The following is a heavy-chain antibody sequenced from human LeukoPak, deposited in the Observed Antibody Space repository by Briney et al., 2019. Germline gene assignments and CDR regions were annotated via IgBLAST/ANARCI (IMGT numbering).Heavy chain of an antibody. CDR3: FAGESYSSGWYGGFDY. Sequence: GGSLRLSCAASGFTFSSYWMSWVRQAPGKGLEWVANIKRDGSEKYYVDSVKGRFTISRDNAKNSLYLQMNSLRAEDTAVYYCFAGESYSSGWYGGFDYWGQGTLVTVSS. V-gene: IGHV3-7*01. CDR1: GFTFSSYW. D-gene: IGHD6-19*01. CDR2: IKRDGSEK. J-gene: IGHJ4*02.